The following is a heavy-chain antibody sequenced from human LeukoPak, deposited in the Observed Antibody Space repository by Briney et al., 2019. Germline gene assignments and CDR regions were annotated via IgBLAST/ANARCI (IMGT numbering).Heavy chain of an antibody. CDR2: IYYSGST. CDR1: GGSISSYY. CDR3: ARDTYSHYYDSSGYYYYYYGMDV. J-gene: IGHJ6*02. Sequence: SETLSLTCTVSGGSISSYYWSWIRQPPGKGLEWIGYIYYSGSTNYNPSLKSRVTISVDTSKNQFSLKLSSVTAADTAVYYCARDTYSHYYDSSGYYYYYYGMDVWGQGTTVTVSS. V-gene: IGHV4-59*01. D-gene: IGHD3-22*01.